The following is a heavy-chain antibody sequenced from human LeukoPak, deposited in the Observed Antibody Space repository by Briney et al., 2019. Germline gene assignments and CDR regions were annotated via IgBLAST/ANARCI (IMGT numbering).Heavy chain of an antibody. CDR2: IYYSGST. CDR3: ARDSNWNRAFDI. D-gene: IGHD1-20*01. Sequence: PSETLSLTCTVSGGSISSYYWSWIRQPPGKGLEWIGYIYYSGSTNYNPSPKSRVTISVDTSKNQFSLKLSSVTAADTAVYYCARDSNWNRAFDIWGQGTMVTVSS. J-gene: IGHJ3*02. V-gene: IGHV4-59*01. CDR1: GGSISSYY.